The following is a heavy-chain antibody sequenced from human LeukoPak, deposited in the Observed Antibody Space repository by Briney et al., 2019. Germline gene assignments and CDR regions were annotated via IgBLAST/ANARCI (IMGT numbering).Heavy chain of an antibody. CDR1: GFTFSSNW. Sequence: GGSLRLSCAASGFTFSSNWMHWVRQAPGKGLEWVSDISSSGSVTYYADSVRGRFTTSRDNANNFLYLQMHSLRAEDTAIYNCSLLAVASPQDYWGQGTWVTVSS. J-gene: IGHJ4*02. CDR2: ISSSGSVT. CDR3: SLLAVASPQDY. D-gene: IGHD6-19*01. V-gene: IGHV3-48*04.